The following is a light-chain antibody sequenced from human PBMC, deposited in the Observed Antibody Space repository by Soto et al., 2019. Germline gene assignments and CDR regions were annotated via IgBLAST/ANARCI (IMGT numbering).Light chain of an antibody. CDR2: GAS. CDR1: QDITDY. V-gene: IGKV1-27*01. J-gene: IGKJ1*01. CDR3: QNYNSAPQT. Sequence: DIQMTQSPSSLSASVGDRVTITCRASQDITDYLAWYQKKPGKAPKLLIFGASTLQSGVPSRFSGSGSGTGFTLTISSLQPEDVATYYCQNYNSAPQTFGQGTKV.